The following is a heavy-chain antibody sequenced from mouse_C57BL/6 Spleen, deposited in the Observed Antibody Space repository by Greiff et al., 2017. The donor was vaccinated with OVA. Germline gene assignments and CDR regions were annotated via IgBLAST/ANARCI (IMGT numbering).Heavy chain of an antibody. CDR3: ARVSYGNYDAMDY. Sequence: EVHLVESEGGLVQPGSSMTLSCTASGFTFSDYYMAWVRQVPEKGLEWVANINYDGSSTYYLDSLKSRFIISRDNAKNILYLQMSSLKSKDTATYYCARVSYGNYDAMDYWGQGTSVTVSS. CDR1: GFTFSDYY. CDR2: INYDGSST. V-gene: IGHV5-16*01. D-gene: IGHD2-1*01. J-gene: IGHJ4*01.